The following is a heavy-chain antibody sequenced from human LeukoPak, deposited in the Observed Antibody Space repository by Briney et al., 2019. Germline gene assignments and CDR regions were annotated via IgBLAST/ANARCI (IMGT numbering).Heavy chain of an antibody. D-gene: IGHD3-22*01. J-gene: IGHJ4*02. CDR2: IYTSGST. CDR3: VRGGVDYYDSSGYTGDFDY. V-gene: IGHV4-4*07. CDR1: GGSISSYY. Sequence: SETLSLTCTVSGGSISSYYWSWIRQPAGKGLGWIGRIYTSGSTNYNPSLKSRVTMSVDTSKNQFSLKLSSVTAADTAVYYCVRGGVDYYDSSGYTGDFDYWGQGTLVTVSS.